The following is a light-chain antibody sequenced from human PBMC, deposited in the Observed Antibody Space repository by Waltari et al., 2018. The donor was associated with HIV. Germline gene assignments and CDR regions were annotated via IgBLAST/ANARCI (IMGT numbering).Light chain of an antibody. Sequence: QSVLTQPPSASGTPGQRVPISCSGSSSTIGSNTVNWSQQLPGTAPKLLIYSNNQRPSGVPDRFSGSKSGTSASLAISGLQSEDEADYYCAAWDDSLNGPVFGGGTKLTVL. V-gene: IGLV1-44*01. CDR2: SNN. CDR1: SSTIGSNT. J-gene: IGLJ2*01. CDR3: AAWDDSLNGPV.